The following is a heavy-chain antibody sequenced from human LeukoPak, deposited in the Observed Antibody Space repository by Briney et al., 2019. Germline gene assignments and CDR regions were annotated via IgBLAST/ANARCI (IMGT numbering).Heavy chain of an antibody. J-gene: IGHJ1*01. Sequence: GSLRLSCAASGFTFSSYGMSWIRQPPGKGLEWIGEINHSGSSNYNPSLKSRVTISVDTSKNQFSLKVTSVTAADTAVYYCARVVQSTDSSGLYLPEYFQHWGQGTLVTVSS. CDR2: INHSGSS. V-gene: IGHV4-34*01. D-gene: IGHD3-22*01. CDR3: ARVVQSTDSSGLYLPEYFQH. CDR1: GFTFSSYG.